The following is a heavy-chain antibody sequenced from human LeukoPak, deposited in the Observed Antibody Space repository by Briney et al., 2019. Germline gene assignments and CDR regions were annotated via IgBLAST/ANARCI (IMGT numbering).Heavy chain of an antibody. CDR3: AKVDDSRATYYYGMDV. D-gene: IGHD3-22*01. V-gene: IGHV3-23*01. CDR2: ISGSGGST. J-gene: IGHJ6*02. Sequence: PGGSLRLSCAASGFTFSSYAMSWVRQAPGKGLEWVSAISGSGGSTYYADSVKGRFTISRDNSKNTLYLQMNSLRAEDTAVYYCAKVDDSRATYYYGMDVWGQGTTVTVSS. CDR1: GFTFSSYA.